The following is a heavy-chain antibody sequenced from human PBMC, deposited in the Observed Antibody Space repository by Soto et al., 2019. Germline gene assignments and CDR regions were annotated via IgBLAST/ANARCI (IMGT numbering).Heavy chain of an antibody. V-gene: IGHV4-39*01. CDR3: ARHSDDFDSQWYFDY. CDR2: IYYSGST. Sequence: SETLSLTGTVSGGSISSSSYYWGWIRQPPGKGLEWIGSIYYSGSTYYNPSLKGRVTISVDTSKNQFSLKLSSVTAADTAVYYCARHSDDFDSQWYFDYWGQGTLVTVS. J-gene: IGHJ4*02. D-gene: IGHD3-22*01. CDR1: GGSISSSSYY.